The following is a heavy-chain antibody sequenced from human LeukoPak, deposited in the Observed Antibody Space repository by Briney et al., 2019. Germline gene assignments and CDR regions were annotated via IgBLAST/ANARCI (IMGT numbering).Heavy chain of an antibody. J-gene: IGHJ4*02. Sequence: GGSLRLSCVASGFIFRNYWMTWVRQAPGKGLEWVANIKPDGSDENYVGSVKGRFTIFRDNAKNSLFLQMNSLRAEDTAVYYCAGPPEAGPFDSWGQGTLVTVSS. V-gene: IGHV3-7*01. CDR3: AGPPEAGPFDS. CDR2: IKPDGSDE. CDR1: GFIFRNYW.